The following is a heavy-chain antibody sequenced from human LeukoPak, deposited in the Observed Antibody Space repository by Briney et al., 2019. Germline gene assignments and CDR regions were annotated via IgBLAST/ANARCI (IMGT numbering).Heavy chain of an antibody. D-gene: IGHD3-10*01. Sequence: ASVKVSCKASGYSFPGYGISWVRQAPGQGLEWMGWTSAYSGATIYAQRFQGRVTITTDTFTSTAYMEVRSLRSDDTAVYYCARESSSGSYQHDYWGQGTLVTVSS. CDR3: ARESSSGSYQHDY. CDR2: TSAYSGAT. J-gene: IGHJ4*02. CDR1: GYSFPGYG. V-gene: IGHV1-18*01.